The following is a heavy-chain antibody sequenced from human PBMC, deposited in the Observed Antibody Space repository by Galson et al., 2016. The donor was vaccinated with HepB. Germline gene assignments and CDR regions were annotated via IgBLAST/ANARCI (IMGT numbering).Heavy chain of an antibody. V-gene: IGHV4-59*05. CDR2: IYHDGNT. CDR1: GGSMSSHY. D-gene: IGHD2-8*02. Sequence: SETLSLTCNVSGGSMSSHYWSWIRQPPGKGLEWIGSIYHDGNTHYNSSLKSRVTISVDTSRSQFSLRLTSVTAADTAVYYCARDPAPGATSAGGGKYVQHWGQGTLVTVSS. J-gene: IGHJ1*01. CDR3: ARDPAPGATSAGGGKYVQH.